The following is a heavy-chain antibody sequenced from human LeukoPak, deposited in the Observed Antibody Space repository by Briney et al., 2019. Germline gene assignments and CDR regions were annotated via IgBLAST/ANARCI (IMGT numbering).Heavy chain of an antibody. CDR3: ARVVEYSSSTLFGYYYYYMDV. J-gene: IGHJ6*03. CDR2: ISAYNGNT. Sequence: ASVKVSCKASGYTFTSYGISWVRQAPGQGLEWMGWISAYNGNTNYAQKLQGRVTMTTDTSTSTAYMELRSLRSYDTAVYYCARVVEYSSSTLFGYYYYYMDVWGKGTTVTVSS. V-gene: IGHV1-18*01. D-gene: IGHD6-6*01. CDR1: GYTFTSYG.